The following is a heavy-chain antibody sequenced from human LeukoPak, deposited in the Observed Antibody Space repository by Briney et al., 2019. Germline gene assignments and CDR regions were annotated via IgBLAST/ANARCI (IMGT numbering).Heavy chain of an antibody. CDR2: IYYSGST. V-gene: IGHV4-31*03. CDR3: ARATHVDYGDLADDFDI. J-gene: IGHJ3*02. D-gene: IGHD4-17*01. Sequence: PSETLSLTCSVSGGSISRGGYYWSWIRQHPGKGLEWIGYIYYSGSTYYNPSLKSRVTISIDTSKNQFSLKLSSVTAADTAVYYCARATHVDYGDLADDFDIWGQGTMVTVSS. CDR1: GGSISRGGYY.